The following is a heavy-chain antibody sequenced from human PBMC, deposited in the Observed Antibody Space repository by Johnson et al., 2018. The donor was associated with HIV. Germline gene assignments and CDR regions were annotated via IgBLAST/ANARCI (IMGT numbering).Heavy chain of an antibody. V-gene: IGHV3-30*18. Sequence: QVQLVESGGGVVQPGRSLRLSCTASGFTFSNYAIHWVRQAPGKGLEWVAGITYDGTNKYYADSVKGRFTLSRDNSKNTLDLQMNSLTIEDTAVFYCAKTRMGGILDAFDLWGQVTMVIVS. CDR1: GFTFSNYA. J-gene: IGHJ3*01. CDR3: AKTRMGGILDAFDL. D-gene: IGHD3-10*01. CDR2: ITYDGTNK.